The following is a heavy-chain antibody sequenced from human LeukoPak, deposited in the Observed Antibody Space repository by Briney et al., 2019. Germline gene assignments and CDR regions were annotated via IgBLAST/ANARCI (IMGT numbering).Heavy chain of an antibody. J-gene: IGHJ3*02. D-gene: IGHD3-16*02. Sequence: PGGSLRLSCAASGFTVSSNYMSWVRQAPGKGLEWVSVIYSGGSTYYADSVKGRFTISRDNSKNTLYLQMNSLRAEDTAVYYCATRSIMITFGGDIPGFAFDIWGQGTMVTVSS. CDR2: IYSGGST. V-gene: IGHV3-53*01. CDR3: ATRSIMITFGGDIPGFAFDI. CDR1: GFTVSSNY.